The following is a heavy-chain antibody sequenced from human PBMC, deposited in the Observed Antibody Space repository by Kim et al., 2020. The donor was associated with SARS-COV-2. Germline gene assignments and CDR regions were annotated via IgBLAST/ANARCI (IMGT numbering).Heavy chain of an antibody. Sequence: GGSLRLSCTTSGFPFGDYAVSWFRQAPGKGLEWVGFIRNKAEGGTTEYAASVKGRLTISRDESKSIAYLEMNSLETEDTDVYLCSRIAYSTISLHYQVDYWGQGTLVTVSA. CDR1: GFPFGDYA. J-gene: IGHJ4*02. V-gene: IGHV3-49*03. D-gene: IGHD2-8*01. CDR2: IRNKAEGGTT. CDR3: SRIAYSTISLHYQVDY.